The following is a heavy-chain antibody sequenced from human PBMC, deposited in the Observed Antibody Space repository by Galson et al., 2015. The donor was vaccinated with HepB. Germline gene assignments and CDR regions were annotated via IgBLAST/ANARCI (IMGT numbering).Heavy chain of an antibody. D-gene: IGHD1-1*01. V-gene: IGHV3-23*01. CDR2: ISGSGGST. J-gene: IGHJ6*02. CDR1: GFTFSSYA. Sequence: SLRLSCAASGFTFSSYAMSWVRQAPGKGLEWVSAISGSGGSTYYADSVKGRFTIPRDNSKNTLYLQMNSLRAEDTAVYYCANLPSTGTSLYYYYGMDVWGQGTTVTVSS. CDR3: ANLPSTGTSLYYYYGMDV.